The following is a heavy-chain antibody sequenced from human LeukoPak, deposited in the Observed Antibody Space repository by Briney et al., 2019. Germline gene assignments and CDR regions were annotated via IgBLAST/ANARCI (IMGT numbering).Heavy chain of an antibody. CDR3: ARGSWYPAY. D-gene: IGHD6-13*01. V-gene: IGHV3-7*01. CDR1: GFIFSNYA. CDR2: IKQDGSEK. J-gene: IGHJ4*02. Sequence: PGASLRLSCAASGFIFSNYAMSWVRQAPGKGLEWVANIKQDGSEKYYVDSVKGRFTISRDNAKNSLYLQMNSLRAEDTAVYYCARGSWYPAYWGQGTLVTVSS.